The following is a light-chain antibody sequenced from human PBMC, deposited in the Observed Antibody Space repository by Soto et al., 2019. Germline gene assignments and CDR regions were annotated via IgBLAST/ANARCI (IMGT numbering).Light chain of an antibody. Sequence: QSVLTQPPSASGTPGQRVTISCFGSSSNIGSNFVYWYQQLPGTAPKLLIYRDNQRPSGVPDRFSGSRSGTSASLAISGLRSEDEADYYSAAWDDSLSGVVFGGGTKVTVL. J-gene: IGLJ2*01. CDR3: AAWDDSLSGVV. V-gene: IGLV1-47*01. CDR1: SSNIGSNF. CDR2: RDN.